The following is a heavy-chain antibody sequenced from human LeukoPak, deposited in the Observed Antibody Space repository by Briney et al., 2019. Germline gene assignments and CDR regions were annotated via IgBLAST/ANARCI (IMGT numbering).Heavy chain of an antibody. J-gene: IGHJ4*02. D-gene: IGHD2/OR15-2a*01. CDR2: INSDGSNT. CDR3: ASTNRLDY. Sequence: GGSLRLSCAASGFTFGNYWLHWVRQAPGKGPVWVSRINSDGSNTSYADSVQGRFTISRDNAKNTLFLQVNTLRVEDTAVYYCASTNRLDYWGQGTLVTVSS. CDR1: GFTFGNYW. V-gene: IGHV3-74*01.